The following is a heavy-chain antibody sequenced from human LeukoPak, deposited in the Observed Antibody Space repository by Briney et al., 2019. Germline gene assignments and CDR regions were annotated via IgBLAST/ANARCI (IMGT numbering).Heavy chain of an antibody. J-gene: IGHJ4*02. Sequence: PSETLSLTCAVYGGSFSGYYWSWIRQPPGKGLEWIGEINHSGSTYYNPSLKSRVTISVDRSKNQFSLKLSSVTAADTAVYYCARGRYCSGGSCYIFDYWGQGTLVTVSS. V-gene: IGHV4-34*01. CDR2: INHSGST. CDR3: ARGRYCSGGSCYIFDY. CDR1: GGSFSGYY. D-gene: IGHD2-15*01.